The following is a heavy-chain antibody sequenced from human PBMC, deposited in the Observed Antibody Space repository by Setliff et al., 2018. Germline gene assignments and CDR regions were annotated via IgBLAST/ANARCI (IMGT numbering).Heavy chain of an antibody. CDR3: ARDLSNVWGSYRLTNWFDP. D-gene: IGHD3-16*02. V-gene: IGHV3-7*03. Sequence: TGGSLRLSCAASGFTFSSYWMSWVRQAPGKGLEWVANIKQDGSEKYYVDSVKGRFTISRDNAKNSLYLQMNSLRAEDTAVYYCARDLSNVWGSYRLTNWFDPWGQGTLVTVSS. CDR1: GFTFSSYW. CDR2: IKQDGSEK. J-gene: IGHJ5*02.